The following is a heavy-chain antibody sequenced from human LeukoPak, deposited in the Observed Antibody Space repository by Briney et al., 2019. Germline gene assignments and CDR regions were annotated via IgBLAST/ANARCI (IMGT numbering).Heavy chain of an antibody. J-gene: IGHJ4*02. V-gene: IGHV3-23*01. CDR1: GFTFSSYA. D-gene: IGHD3-3*01. CDR2: ISGSGGST. CDR3: AKLGFLEWLFHTYYFDY. Sequence: GGSLRLSCAASGFTFSSYAMSWVRQAPGKGLEWVSAISGSGGSTYYADSVKGRFTISRDNSKNTLYLQMNSLRAEDTAVYYCAKLGFLEWLFHTYYFDYWGQGTLVTVSS.